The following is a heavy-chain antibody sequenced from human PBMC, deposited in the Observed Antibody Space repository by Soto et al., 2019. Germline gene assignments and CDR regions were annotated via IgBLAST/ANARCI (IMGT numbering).Heavy chain of an antibody. Sequence: QVQLVQSGAEVRKPGASVTVSCKASGYTFNRYAISWLRQAPGQGPEWMGWNTGDTLEASYARKFQGRVTLTRNTSTSTVYMELRSLRDDDTAVYYCARDRPTDHWGQGTLVTVSS. CDR2: NTGDTLEA. V-gene: IGHV1-18*01. CDR3: ARDRPTDH. CDR1: GYTFNRYA. J-gene: IGHJ5*02.